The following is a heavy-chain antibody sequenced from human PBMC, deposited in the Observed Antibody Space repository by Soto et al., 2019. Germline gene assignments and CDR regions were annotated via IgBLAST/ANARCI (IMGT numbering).Heavy chain of an antibody. CDR2: ISAYNGNT. CDR1: GYTFTSYG. J-gene: IGHJ4*02. CDR3: ARDPNTYALYSSQYDY. Sequence: QVQLVQSGAEVKKPGASVKVSCKASGYTFTSYGISWVRQAPGQGLEWMGWISAYNGNTNYAQKLQGRVTMTTDTSTTXAYMELRSLRSDDTAVYYCARDPNTYALYSSQYDYWGQGTLVTVSS. V-gene: IGHV1-18*01. D-gene: IGHD6-13*01.